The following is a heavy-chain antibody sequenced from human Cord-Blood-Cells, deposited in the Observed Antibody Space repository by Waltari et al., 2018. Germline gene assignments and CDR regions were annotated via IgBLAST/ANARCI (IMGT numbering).Heavy chain of an antibody. J-gene: IGHJ3*02. CDR3: ARDRGTGRAFDI. D-gene: IGHD3-10*01. Sequence: QVQLQESGPGLVKPSETLSITCTVSGGSISSHYGSWIRQPPGKGLEWIGYIYYSGSTNYNPSLKSRVTISVDTSKNQFSLKLSSVTAADTAVYYCARDRGTGRAFDIWGQGTMVTVSS. CDR1: GGSISSHY. CDR2: IYYSGST. V-gene: IGHV4-59*11.